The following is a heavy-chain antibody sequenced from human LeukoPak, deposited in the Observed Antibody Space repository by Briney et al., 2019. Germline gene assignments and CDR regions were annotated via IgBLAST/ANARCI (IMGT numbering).Heavy chain of an antibody. Sequence: ASVKVSCKASGYTFTSYYMHWVRQAPGQGLEWMGIINPSGGSTSYAQKFQGRVTMTRDTSTGTVYMELSSLRSEDTAVYYCARDSRGEYDYVWGSYRSPDYWGQGTLVTVSS. D-gene: IGHD3-16*02. CDR3: ARDSRGEYDYVWGSYRSPDY. CDR2: INPSGGST. J-gene: IGHJ4*02. CDR1: GYTFTSYY. V-gene: IGHV1-46*03.